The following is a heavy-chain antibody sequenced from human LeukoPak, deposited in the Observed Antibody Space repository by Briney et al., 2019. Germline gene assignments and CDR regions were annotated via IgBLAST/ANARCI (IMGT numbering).Heavy chain of an antibody. V-gene: IGHV1-2*02. CDR2: IYPNSGGT. D-gene: IGHD1-7*01. CDR3: ARGNYVVYYYYMDV. Sequence: ASVKVSCKASAYTFTGYYMHWVRQAPAQGLEWMGWIYPNSGGTNYAQKFQGRVTMTRDTSISTAYMELSRLRSDDTAVYYCARGNYVVYYYYMDVWGKGTTVTVSS. CDR1: AYTFTGYY. J-gene: IGHJ6*03.